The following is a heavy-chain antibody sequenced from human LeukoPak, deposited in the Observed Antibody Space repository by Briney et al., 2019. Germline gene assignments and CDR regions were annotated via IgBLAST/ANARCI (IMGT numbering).Heavy chain of an antibody. V-gene: IGHV1-3*01. CDR2: INGGNGNT. CDR3: ARVISDCTNFNCFKGYFDY. J-gene: IGHJ4*01. D-gene: IGHD2-8*01. CDR1: GYTFTDYA. Sequence: ASVKVSCMASGYTFTDYAIHWVRQAPGQSLEWMGWINGGNGNTKYSQKFQARVTITRDTSANTAYMELSSLGSEDTTIYYCARVISDCTNFNCFKGYFDYWGQGTPVTVSS.